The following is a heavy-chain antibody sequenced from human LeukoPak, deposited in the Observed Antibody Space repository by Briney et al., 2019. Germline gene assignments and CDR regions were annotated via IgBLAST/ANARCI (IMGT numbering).Heavy chain of an antibody. CDR1: GGSISSGGYY. D-gene: IGHD5-12*01. CDR2: IYYSGST. Sequence: SETLSLTCTVSGGSISSGGYYWSWIRQHPGTGLEWIGYIYYSGSTYYNPSLKSRVTISVDTSKNQFSLKLSSVTAADTAVYYCARVVDIVAPNWFDPWGQGTLVTVSS. J-gene: IGHJ5*02. CDR3: ARVVDIVAPNWFDP. V-gene: IGHV4-31*03.